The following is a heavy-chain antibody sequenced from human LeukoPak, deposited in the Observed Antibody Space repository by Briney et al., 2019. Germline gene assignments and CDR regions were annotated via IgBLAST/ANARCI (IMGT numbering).Heavy chain of an antibody. Sequence: TLSLPCTVSGGSISSGGYYWSWIRQHPGKGLEWIGYIYYSGSTYYNPSLKSRVTISVDTSKNQFSLQLSSVTAADTAVYYCARVLVSMVRGAFDYWGQGTLVTVSS. D-gene: IGHD3-10*01. J-gene: IGHJ4*02. V-gene: IGHV4-31*03. CDR1: GGSISSGGYY. CDR3: ARVLVSMVRGAFDY. CDR2: IYYSGST.